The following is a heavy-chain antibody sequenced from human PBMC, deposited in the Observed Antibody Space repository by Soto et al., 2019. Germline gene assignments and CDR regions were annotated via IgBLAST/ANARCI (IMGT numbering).Heavy chain of an antibody. Sequence: EVQLVESGGGLVQTGGSLRLSCAASGFTFSAYWMSWVRQAPGKGLEWVANIKQAGSEKYYVDSVNGRFIISRDDAKNSLFLQVISLRVEDTAVYYCAREKRANGYFEYWGQGTLVTVSS. CDR1: GFTFSAYW. D-gene: IGHD6-25*01. J-gene: IGHJ4*02. CDR2: IKQAGSEK. CDR3: AREKRANGYFEY. V-gene: IGHV3-7*01.